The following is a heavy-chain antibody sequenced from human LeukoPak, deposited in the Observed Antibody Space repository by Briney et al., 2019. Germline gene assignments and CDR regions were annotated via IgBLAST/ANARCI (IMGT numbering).Heavy chain of an antibody. D-gene: IGHD6-19*01. CDR3: ARTTVLAVAGRGFDY. CDR1: GGTFSSYA. Sequence: ASVKVSCKASGGTFSSYAISWVRQAPGQGLEWMGGIIPIFGTANYAQKFQGRVTITADESTSTAYMELSSLRSEDTAVYYCARTTVLAVAGRGFDYWGQGTLVTVSS. CDR2: IIPIFGTA. J-gene: IGHJ4*02. V-gene: IGHV1-69*01.